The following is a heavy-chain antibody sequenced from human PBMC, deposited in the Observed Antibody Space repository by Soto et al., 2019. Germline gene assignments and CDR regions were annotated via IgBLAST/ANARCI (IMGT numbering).Heavy chain of an antibody. CDR1: GGTFSSHS. J-gene: IGHJ6*02. CDR3: ANWSITSTAGRLGYHYYSMDA. Sequence: QVQLVQSGAEVKKPGSSVKVSCKSSGGTFSSHSINWVRQAPGQGLEWMGGIIPIFGPANFAKKFQGRVTLTADESTNTAYRELSSLTCEETAVYYCANWSITSTAGRLGYHYYSMDAWGQGTTVTLSS. V-gene: IGHV1-69*01. CDR2: IIPIFGPA. D-gene: IGHD1-1*01.